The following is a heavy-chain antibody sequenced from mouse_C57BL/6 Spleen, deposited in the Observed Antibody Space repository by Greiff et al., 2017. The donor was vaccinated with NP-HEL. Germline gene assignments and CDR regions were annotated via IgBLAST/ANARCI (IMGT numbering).Heavy chain of an antibody. CDR1: GYSITSGYY. Sequence: EVQLQESGPGLVKPSQSLSLTCSVTGYSITSGYYWNWIRQFPGNKLEWMGYISYDGSNNYNPSLKNRISITRDTSKNQFFLKLNSVTTEDTATYYCARVGYGSQYYFDYWGQGTTLTVSS. CDR2: ISYDGSN. CDR3: ARVGYGSQYYFDY. V-gene: IGHV3-6*01. J-gene: IGHJ2*01. D-gene: IGHD1-1*01.